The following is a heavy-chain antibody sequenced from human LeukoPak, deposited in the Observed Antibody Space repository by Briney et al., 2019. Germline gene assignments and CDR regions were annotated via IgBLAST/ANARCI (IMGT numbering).Heavy chain of an antibody. CDR3: AKTPQLAAAED. Sequence: GGSLRLSCAASGFTVSSNYMSWVRQAPGKGLEWVSVIYSGGSTYYADSVKGRFTISRDNSKNTLYLQMNSLRAEDTAVYYCAKTPQLAAAEDWGQGTLVTVSS. V-gene: IGHV3-53*01. CDR2: IYSGGST. D-gene: IGHD6-13*01. J-gene: IGHJ4*02. CDR1: GFTVSSNY.